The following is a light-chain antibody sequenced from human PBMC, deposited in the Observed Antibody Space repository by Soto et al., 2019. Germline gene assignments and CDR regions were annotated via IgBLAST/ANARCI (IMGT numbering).Light chain of an antibody. CDR3: QSYDSSLSGYV. Sequence: QSALTQPASVSGSPGQSITISCTGTSSDVGGYNYVSWYQQHPGKAPKLMIYEVSNRPSGVSNRFSGSKSGNTASLTISGLQAEDEADYYCQSYDSSLSGYVFGTGTKSPS. CDR2: EVS. J-gene: IGLJ1*01. V-gene: IGLV2-14*01. CDR1: SSDVGGYNY.